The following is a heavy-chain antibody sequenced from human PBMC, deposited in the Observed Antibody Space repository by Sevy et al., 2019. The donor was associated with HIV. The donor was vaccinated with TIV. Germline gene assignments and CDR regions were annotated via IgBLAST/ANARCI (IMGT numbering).Heavy chain of an antibody. CDR2: IRYDGSNK. V-gene: IGHV3-30*02. D-gene: IGHD4-17*01. J-gene: IGHJ6*02. CDR3: AKDQLAYGGNPYYYGMDV. Sequence: GGSLRLSCAASGFTFSSYGMHWVRQAPGKGLEWVAFIRYDGSNKYYADSVKGRFTISRDNSKNTLYLQMNSLRAEDTAVYYCAKDQLAYGGNPYYYGMDVWGQWTTVTVSS. CDR1: GFTFSSYG.